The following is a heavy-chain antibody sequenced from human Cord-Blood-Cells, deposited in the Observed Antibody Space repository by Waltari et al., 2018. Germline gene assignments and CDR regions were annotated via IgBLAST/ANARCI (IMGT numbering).Heavy chain of an antibody. V-gene: IGHV4-34*01. CDR3: ARVPASDIVATIYFDY. Sequence: QVQLQQWGAGLLKPSETLSLTCAVYGGSFSGYYWSWIRQPPGKGLEWIGEINHSGSTNYNPSLKSRVTISVDTSKNQFSLKLSSVTAADTAVYYCARVPASDIVATIYFDYWGQGTLVTVSS. CDR2: INHSGST. J-gene: IGHJ4*02. D-gene: IGHD5-12*01. CDR1: GGSFSGYY.